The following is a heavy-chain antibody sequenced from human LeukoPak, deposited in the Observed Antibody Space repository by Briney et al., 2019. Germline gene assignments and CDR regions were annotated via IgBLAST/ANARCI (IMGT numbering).Heavy chain of an antibody. CDR1: GFTFSSYS. Sequence: AGSLRLSWAASGFTFSSYSMNWVRQAPGKGLEWVSSISSSSSYIYYADSVKGRFTISRDKAKNPLYLQMNSLRAEDTAVYYCARVPSTYYYGSRDGYWGQGTLVTVSS. J-gene: IGHJ4*02. D-gene: IGHD3-10*01. V-gene: IGHV3-21*01. CDR2: ISSSSSYI. CDR3: ARVPSTYYYGSRDGY.